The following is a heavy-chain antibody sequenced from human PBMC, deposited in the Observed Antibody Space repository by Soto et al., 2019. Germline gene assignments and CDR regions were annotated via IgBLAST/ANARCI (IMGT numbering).Heavy chain of an antibody. J-gene: IGHJ4*02. Sequence: QVQLVQARAKVQKPGASVKVSCKASGYIFNNYGISWVRQAPGQGLEWMGWIYSKEGKINFAQKFQGRVTMTTDTSTSTAYIELRSLRFDDSAVYFCARDIDYDIDYWGQGTLVTVSS. CDR2: IYSKEGKI. V-gene: IGHV1-18*01. CDR1: GYIFNNYG. CDR3: ARDIDYDIDY. D-gene: IGHD4-17*01.